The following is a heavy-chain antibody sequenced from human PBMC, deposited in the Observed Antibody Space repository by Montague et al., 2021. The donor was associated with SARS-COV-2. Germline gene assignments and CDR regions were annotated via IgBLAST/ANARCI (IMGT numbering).Heavy chain of an antibody. CDR1: GGSFSGNY. V-gene: IGHV4-34*01. CDR2: INHYGST. Sequence: SETLSLTCAVYGGSFSGNYWSWIRQPPGKGLEWIGEINHYGSTNYNPSLKSRVTMSVGTSKNQFSLKLSSATAADTAAYYCARGLPVTTLFYYFGMDVWGQGTTVTVSS. CDR3: ARGLPVTTLFYYFGMDV. J-gene: IGHJ6*02. D-gene: IGHD4-11*01.